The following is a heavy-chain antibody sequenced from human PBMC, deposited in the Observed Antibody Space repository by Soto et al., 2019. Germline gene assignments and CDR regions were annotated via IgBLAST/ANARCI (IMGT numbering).Heavy chain of an antibody. CDR2: ISSSSSYI. J-gene: IGHJ4*02. CDR1: GFTFSSYS. D-gene: IGHD2-15*01. CDR3: ARDMVVAAHPFDY. Sequence: GGSLRLSCAASGFTFSSYSMNWVRQAPGKGLEWVSSISSSSSYIYYADSVKGRFTISRDNAKNSLYLQMNSLRAEDTAVYYCARDMVVAAHPFDYWGQGTLVTVSS. V-gene: IGHV3-21*01.